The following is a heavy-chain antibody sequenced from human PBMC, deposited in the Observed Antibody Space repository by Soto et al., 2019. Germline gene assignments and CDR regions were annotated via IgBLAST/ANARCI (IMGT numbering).Heavy chain of an antibody. CDR2: IFYSGST. V-gene: IGHV4-30-4*01. J-gene: IGHJ4*02. CDR1: GGSINNVDYY. D-gene: IGHD4-17*01. CDR3: AREYGDFYFDY. Sequence: SETLSLTCSVSGGSINNVDYYWSWIRQPPGKGLEWIGYIFYSGSTYYNPSLKSRVTISVDTSKNQFSLKLSSVTAADTAVYYCAREYGDFYFDYWGQGTLVTVSS.